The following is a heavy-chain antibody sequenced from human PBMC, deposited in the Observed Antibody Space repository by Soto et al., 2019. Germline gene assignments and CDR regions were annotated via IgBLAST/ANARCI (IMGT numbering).Heavy chain of an antibody. Sequence: GGSLRLSCAASGFTFNNYAMSWVRRAPGKGLEWVSVISGSSGSTYYADSVEGRFTISRDNSKNTLYLQMNSLRAEDTAVYYCAKVGYEKAFDYWGQGTLVTVSS. J-gene: IGHJ4*02. CDR1: GFTFNNYA. D-gene: IGHD2-2*01. V-gene: IGHV3-23*01. CDR2: ISGSSGST. CDR3: AKVGYEKAFDY.